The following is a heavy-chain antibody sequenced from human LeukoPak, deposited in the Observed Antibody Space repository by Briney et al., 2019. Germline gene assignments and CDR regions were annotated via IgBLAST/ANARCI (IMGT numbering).Heavy chain of an antibody. D-gene: IGHD6-19*01. CDR3: ARDLGDEQWLVRALYN. V-gene: IGHV1-18*01. CDR1: GYTFTSYG. CDR2: ISAYNGNT. J-gene: IGHJ4*02. Sequence: ASVKVSCKASGYTFTSYGISWVRQAPGQGLEWMGWISAYNGNTNYAQKLQGRVTMTTDTSTSTAYMELRGLRSDDTAVYYCARDLGDEQWLVRALYNWGQGTLVTVSS.